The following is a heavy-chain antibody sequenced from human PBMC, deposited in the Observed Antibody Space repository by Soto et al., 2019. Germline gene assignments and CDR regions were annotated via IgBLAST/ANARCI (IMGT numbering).Heavy chain of an antibody. Sequence: GGSLRLSCAASGFTFSSYAMSWVRQAPGKGLEWVSAISGSGGSTYYADSVKGRFTISRDSSKNTLYLQMSSLRAEDTAVYYCAKVPEWSLSVYYMDVWGKGTTVTVSS. CDR2: ISGSGGST. CDR3: AKVPEWSLSVYYMDV. D-gene: IGHD3-3*01. J-gene: IGHJ6*03. CDR1: GFTFSSYA. V-gene: IGHV3-23*01.